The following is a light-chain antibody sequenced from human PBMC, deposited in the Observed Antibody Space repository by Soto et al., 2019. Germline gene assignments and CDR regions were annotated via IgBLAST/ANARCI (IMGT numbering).Light chain of an antibody. V-gene: IGKV3-11*01. CDR3: QQRSNWPPEIT. J-gene: IGKJ5*01. Sequence: EIGFAQSPATLSLSPGERATLSCRASQSVSISLAWYQQKPGQAPRLLIYDASNRATGVPARFSGSGSGTDFTLTVSSLEPEDFALYYCQQRSNWPPEITFGQGTRLEIK. CDR2: DAS. CDR1: QSVSIS.